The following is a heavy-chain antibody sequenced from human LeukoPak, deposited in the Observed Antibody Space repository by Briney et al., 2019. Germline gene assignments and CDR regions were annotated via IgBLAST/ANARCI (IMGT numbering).Heavy chain of an antibody. CDR2: IYYSGST. CDR3: ARERDPVWSGYSGGDMDV. CDR1: GGSISSHY. D-gene: IGHD3-3*01. Sequence: SETLSLTCTVSGGSISSHYWSWIRQPPGKGLEWIGYIYYSGSTNYNPSLKSRVTISVDTSKNQFSLKLSSVTAADTAVYYCARERDPVWSGYSGGDMDVWGKGTTVTVSS. J-gene: IGHJ6*03. V-gene: IGHV4-59*11.